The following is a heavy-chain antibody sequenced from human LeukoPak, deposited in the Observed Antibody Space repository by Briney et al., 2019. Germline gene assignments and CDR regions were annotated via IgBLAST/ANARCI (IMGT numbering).Heavy chain of an antibody. CDR1: GYTFTSYG. D-gene: IGHD7-27*01. CDR3: ARDTLPGMPVPSSPADY. CDR2: ISAYNGNT. Sequence: ASVKVSCKASGYTFTSYGISWVRQAPGQGLEWMGWISAYNGNTNYAQKLQGRVTMTTDTSTSTAYMELRSLRSDDTALYYCARDTLPGMPVPSSPADYWGQGILVTVSS. J-gene: IGHJ4*02. V-gene: IGHV1-18*01.